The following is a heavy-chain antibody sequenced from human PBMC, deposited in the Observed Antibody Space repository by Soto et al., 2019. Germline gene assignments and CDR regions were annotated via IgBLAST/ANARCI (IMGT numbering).Heavy chain of an antibody. V-gene: IGHV3-7*01. J-gene: IGHJ5*02. Sequence: PGGSLRLSCVGSGLTFSNYWMSWFRQAPEKGQEWVANIKQDGSEEHYGDSVKGRFTVSRDNAENSLFLEMISLRAEDTSVYYCAFDSSTSTFPYNWFDPSGQGTLVPVSS. CDR1: GLTFSNYW. D-gene: IGHD3-22*01. CDR3: AFDSSTSTFPYNWFDP. CDR2: IKQDGSEE.